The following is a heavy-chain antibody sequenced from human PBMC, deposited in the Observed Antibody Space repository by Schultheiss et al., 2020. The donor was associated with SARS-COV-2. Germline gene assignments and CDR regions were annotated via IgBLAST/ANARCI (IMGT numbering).Heavy chain of an antibody. CDR1: GGSFSGYY. CDR3: ARQGFGITMIVVP. V-gene: IGHV4-34*01. J-gene: IGHJ3*01. Sequence: SETLSLTCAVYGGSFSGYYWSWIRQPPGKGLEWIGSIYYSGSTYYNPSLKSRVTISVDTSQNQFSLKLSSVTAADTAVYYCARQGFGITMIVVPWGQGTMVTVSS. CDR2: IYYSGST. D-gene: IGHD3-22*01.